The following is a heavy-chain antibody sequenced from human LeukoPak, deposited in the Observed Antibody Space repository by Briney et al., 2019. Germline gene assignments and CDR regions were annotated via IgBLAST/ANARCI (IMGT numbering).Heavy chain of an antibody. Sequence: GGSLRLSCAASRFTFSTYAMSWVRQAPGKGLEWVSTISSSGGTTYYADSVKGRFTISRDNSKNTLYLQMNSLRAEDTAVYYCAKSSFRIVVLSGFDYWGQGTLVTVSS. V-gene: IGHV3-23*01. CDR2: ISSSGGTT. D-gene: IGHD3-22*01. J-gene: IGHJ4*02. CDR1: RFTFSTYA. CDR3: AKSSFRIVVLSGFDY.